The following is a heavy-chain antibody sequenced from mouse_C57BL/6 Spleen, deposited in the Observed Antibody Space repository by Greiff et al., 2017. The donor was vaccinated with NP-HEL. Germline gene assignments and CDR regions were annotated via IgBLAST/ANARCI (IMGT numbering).Heavy chain of an antibody. CDR2: IYPGDGDT. CDR3: ATRSLGHYFDY. J-gene: IGHJ2*01. V-gene: IGHV1-82*01. CDR1: GYAFSSSW. D-gene: IGHD4-1*01. Sequence: VQLQQSGPELVKPGASVKISCKASGYAFSSSWMNWVKQRPGKGLEWIGRIYPGDGDTNYNGKFKGKATLTADKSSSTAYMQLSSLTSEDSAVYFCATRSLGHYFDYWGQGTTLTVSS.